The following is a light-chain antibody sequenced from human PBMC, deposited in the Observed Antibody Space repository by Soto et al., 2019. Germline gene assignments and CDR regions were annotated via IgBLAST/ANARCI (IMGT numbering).Light chain of an antibody. V-gene: IGKV1-5*03. CDR1: QNVDKW. CDR2: LAS. J-gene: IGKJ2*01. CDR3: QQYHIYST. Sequence: QMTQSPSTLSASVGDTVTITCRASQNVDKWLAWYQLKPGKAPKVLIQLASNLQSGVPSRFSGSGSGTYFTLTISSLQPDDVATYYCQQYHIYSTFGQGTKLEIK.